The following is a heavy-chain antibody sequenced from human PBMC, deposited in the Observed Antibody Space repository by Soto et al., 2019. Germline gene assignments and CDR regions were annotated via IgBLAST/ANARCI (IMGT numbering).Heavy chain of an antibody. CDR1: GFSLSTSGVG. CDR3: ANKRIAVAGRPQGAFDP. Sequence: QITLKESGPTLVKPTQTLTLTCTFSGFSLSTSGVGVGWIRQPPGKALEWLALIYWDDDKRYSPSLKSRLTITKDTSKHQVVLTMTNMDPVDTATYYCANKRIAVAGRPQGAFDPWGQGTLVTVSS. CDR2: IYWDDDK. J-gene: IGHJ5*02. V-gene: IGHV2-5*02. D-gene: IGHD6-19*01.